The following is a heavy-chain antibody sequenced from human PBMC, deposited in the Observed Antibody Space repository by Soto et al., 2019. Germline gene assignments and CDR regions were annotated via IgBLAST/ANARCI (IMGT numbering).Heavy chain of an antibody. CDR1: GFTFSSYG. CDR2: ISYDGSNK. V-gene: IGHV3-30*18. CDR3: AKDDPTGGMDV. Sequence: GGSLRLSCAASGFTFSSYGMHWIRQAPGKGLEWVAVISYDGSNKYYADSVKGRFTISRDNSKNTLYLQMNSLRAEDTAVYYCAKDDPTGGMDVWGQGXTVTVSS. J-gene: IGHJ6*02.